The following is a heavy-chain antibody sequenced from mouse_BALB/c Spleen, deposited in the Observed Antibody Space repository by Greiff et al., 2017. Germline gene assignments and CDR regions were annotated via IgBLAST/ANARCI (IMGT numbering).Heavy chain of an antibody. Sequence: QVQLKESGPGLVQPSQSLSITCTVSGFSLTSYGVHWVRQSPGKGLEWLGVIWSGGSTDYNAAFISRLSISKDNSKSQVFFKMNSLQANDTAIYYYARNGETYYGSLDYWGQGTTLTVSS. D-gene: IGHD1-1*01. J-gene: IGHJ2*01. CDR2: IWSGGST. CDR1: GFSLTSYG. V-gene: IGHV2-2*02. CDR3: ARNGETYYGSLDY.